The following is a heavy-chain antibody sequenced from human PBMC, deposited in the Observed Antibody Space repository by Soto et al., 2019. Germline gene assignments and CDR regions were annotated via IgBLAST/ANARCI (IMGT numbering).Heavy chain of an antibody. CDR1: GFSLSTSGVG. Sequence: QITLKESGPTLVKPTQTLTLTCPVSGFSLSTSGVGVAWICQPPGKALQWLGIIYWDDDKSYSPSLRSRLTITKDSSKNQVVLSMANMQSVDTATYFCAHFAYYGSASLDNWGQGTLVSVSS. V-gene: IGHV2-5*02. D-gene: IGHD3-10*01. CDR2: IYWDDDK. J-gene: IGHJ4*02. CDR3: AHFAYYGSASLDN.